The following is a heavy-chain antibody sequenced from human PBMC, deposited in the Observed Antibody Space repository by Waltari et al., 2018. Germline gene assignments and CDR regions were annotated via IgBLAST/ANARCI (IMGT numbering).Heavy chain of an antibody. D-gene: IGHD2-15*01. Sequence: QVQLQESGPGLVKPSETLSLTCTVSGGSISSHYWSWIRQPPGKGLEWIGYIYYSGSTNYNPPLESRVTISVDTSKNQFSLKLSSVTAADTAVYYCARSRYCSGGSCYSDWGQGTLVTVSS. CDR1: GGSISSHY. V-gene: IGHV4-59*11. CDR2: IYYSGST. CDR3: ARSRYCSGGSCYSD. J-gene: IGHJ4*02.